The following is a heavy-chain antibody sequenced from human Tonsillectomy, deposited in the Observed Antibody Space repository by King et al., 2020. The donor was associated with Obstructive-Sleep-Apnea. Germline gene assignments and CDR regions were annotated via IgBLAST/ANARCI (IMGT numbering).Heavy chain of an antibody. Sequence: QLVQSGAEVKKPGASVKVSCKASGYTFTSYDMDWVRQATGQWLEWMGWMNPNSGKTGYAQKCQGRVTRTSNTSISTAYMELSSLRSEDTAVYYCARRRGAGSSDCWGQGTLVTVSS. V-gene: IGHV1-8*01. CDR3: ARRRGAGSSDC. CDR2: MNPNSGKT. D-gene: IGHD2-2*01. J-gene: IGHJ4*02. CDR1: GYTFTSYD.